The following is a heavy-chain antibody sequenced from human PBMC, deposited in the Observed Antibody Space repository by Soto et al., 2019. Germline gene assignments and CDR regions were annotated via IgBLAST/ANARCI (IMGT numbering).Heavy chain of an antibody. J-gene: IGHJ4*02. D-gene: IGHD2-15*01. CDR1: GFTFSDYY. Sequence: GGSLRLSCAASGFTFSDYYMSWIRQAPGKGLVWVSCINSSGSSTSYADSVKGRFTISRDNAKNTLYLQMNSLRAEDTAVYYCVRTSLVVAAATREDYWGQGTLVTVSS. CDR2: INSSGSST. V-gene: IGHV3-74*01. CDR3: VRTSLVVAAATREDY.